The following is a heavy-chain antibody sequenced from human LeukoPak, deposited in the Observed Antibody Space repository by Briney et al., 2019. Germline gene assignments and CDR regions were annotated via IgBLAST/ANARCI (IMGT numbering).Heavy chain of an antibody. CDR1: GFTFSTYE. J-gene: IGHJ5*02. V-gene: IGHV3-53*01. Sequence: GGSLRLSCAASGFTFSTYEMNWVRQAPGKGLEWVSVIYSGGTTYYANSVKGRFTISRDSSKNTMYLQMNSLRVEDTAMYYCGRDVGPWGQGTLVTVSS. CDR3: GRDVGP. CDR2: IYSGGTT.